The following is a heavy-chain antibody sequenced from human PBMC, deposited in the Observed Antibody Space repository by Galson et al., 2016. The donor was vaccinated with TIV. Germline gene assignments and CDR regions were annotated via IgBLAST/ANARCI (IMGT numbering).Heavy chain of an antibody. J-gene: IGHJ1*01. CDR3: ARGGLSFFQY. CDR1: GFTFSTYW. D-gene: IGHD2-2*01. CDR2: IKQDESEK. Sequence: RLSCAASGFTFSTYWMSWVRQAPGKGLEWVANIKQDESEKYYVDSVKGRFTISRNNAKNSVYLEMNSLRVEDTAVYYCARGGLSFFQYWGQGTLVTVSS. V-gene: IGHV3-7*01.